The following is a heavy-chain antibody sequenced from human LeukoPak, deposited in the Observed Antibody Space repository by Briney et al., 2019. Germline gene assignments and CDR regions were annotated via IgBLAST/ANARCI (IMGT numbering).Heavy chain of an antibody. D-gene: IGHD1-26*01. V-gene: IGHV1-2*02. CDR1: GSTFAGYY. J-gene: IGHJ4*02. Sequence: GASVRVSCKASGSTFAGYYVHWVRQAPGQGLEWMGWINTHNGATNYAQHFQGRVTMTTDTAVTTAYMDLDGLTSDDAAVYFCARGPIGGLRKGFDIWGQGTLVTVSS. CDR3: ARGPIGGLRKGFDI. CDR2: INTHNGAT.